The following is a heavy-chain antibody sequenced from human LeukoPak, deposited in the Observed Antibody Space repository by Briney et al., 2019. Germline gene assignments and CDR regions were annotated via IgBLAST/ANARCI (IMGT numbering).Heavy chain of an antibody. CDR1: GGSFSGYY. Sequence: KTSETLSLTCAVYGGSFSGYYWSWIRQPPGKGLEWIGEINHSGSTNYNPSLKSRVTISVDTSKNQFSLKLSSVTAADTAVYYCARDLTNIHTTGSTYDAIDIWGQGAMVTVSS. CDR2: INHSGST. J-gene: IGHJ3*02. V-gene: IGHV4-34*01. D-gene: IGHD1-1*01. CDR3: ARDLTNIHTTGSTYDAIDI.